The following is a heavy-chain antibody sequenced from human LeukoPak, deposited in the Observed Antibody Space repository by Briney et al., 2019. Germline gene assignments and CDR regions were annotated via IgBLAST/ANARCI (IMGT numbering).Heavy chain of an antibody. J-gene: IGHJ6*02. Sequence: PRGGLRLSCAAPGFTLISYWMHWVRPVPRKRLGWVSRINSDGSSTSYADSVKGRFTISRDNAKNTLYLQTNSLRAEDTAMYYCARMRVVAGTIGYGMDVWGQGATVTVS. V-gene: IGHV3-74*01. CDR2: INSDGSST. CDR1: GFTLISYW. D-gene: IGHD6-19*01. CDR3: ARMRVVAGTIGYGMDV.